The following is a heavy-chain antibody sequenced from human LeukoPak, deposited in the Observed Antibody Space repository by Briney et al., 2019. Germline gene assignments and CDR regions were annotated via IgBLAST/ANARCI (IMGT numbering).Heavy chain of an antibody. V-gene: IGHV4-34*01. CDR2: INHSGST. CDR3: ARDFYYSSGYLLPLDY. Sequence: SETLSLTCAVYGGSFSCYYCSWMRQPPGKGLEWIGEINHSGSTNYNPSLKSRVTISVDTSKNQFSLKLSSVTAADTAVYYCARDFYYSSGYLLPLDYWGQGSLVTVSS. J-gene: IGHJ4*02. CDR1: GGSFSCYY. D-gene: IGHD3-22*01.